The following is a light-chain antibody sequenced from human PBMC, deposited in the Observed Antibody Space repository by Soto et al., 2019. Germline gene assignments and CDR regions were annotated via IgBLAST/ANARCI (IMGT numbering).Light chain of an antibody. CDR1: SSDVGGYNY. CDR3: SSYTSSSWV. Sequence: QSALTQPASVSGSPGQSITISCTGTSSDVGGYNYVSWYQQHTGKAPKLMIYEVSNRPSGVSNRFSGSKSGNTASLTIAGLQAEDEADYYCSSYTSSSWVFGGGTKLTVL. CDR2: EVS. J-gene: IGLJ3*02. V-gene: IGLV2-14*01.